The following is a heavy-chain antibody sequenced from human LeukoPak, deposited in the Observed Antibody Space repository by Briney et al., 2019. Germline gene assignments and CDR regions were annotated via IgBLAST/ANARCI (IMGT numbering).Heavy chain of an antibody. CDR3: ARAYSGSYRSHGAFDI. CDR1: GGSISSYY. D-gene: IGHD1-26*01. CDR2: IYYSGST. V-gene: IGHV4-59*08. J-gene: IGHJ3*02. Sequence: SETLSLTCTVSGGSISSYYWSWIRQPPGKGLEWIGYIYYSGSTNYNPSLKSRVTISVDTSKNQFSLKLSSVTAADTAVYYCARAYSGSYRSHGAFDIWGQGTMVTVSS.